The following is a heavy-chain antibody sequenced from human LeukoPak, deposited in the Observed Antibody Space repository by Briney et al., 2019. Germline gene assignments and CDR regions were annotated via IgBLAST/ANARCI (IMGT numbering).Heavy chain of an antibody. V-gene: IGHV4-4*07. J-gene: IGHJ4*02. CDR3: ARDVPATIFGVVILDYFDY. CDR2: IYIGGGA. CDR1: GGSISSYY. Sequence: PSETLSLTCTDPGGSISSYYSSWIRQPAGKGLEWIGRIYIGGGANYNPSLKSRVTMSVDTSKNQFSLKLSYLTAADTAVYYCARDVPATIFGVVILDYFDYWGQGTLVTVSS. D-gene: IGHD3-3*01.